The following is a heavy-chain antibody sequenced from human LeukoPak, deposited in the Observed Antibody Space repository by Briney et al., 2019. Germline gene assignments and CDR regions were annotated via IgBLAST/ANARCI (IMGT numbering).Heavy chain of an antibody. CDR2: IIPIFGTA. J-gene: IGHJ4*02. V-gene: IGHV1-69*13. Sequence: ASVKVSCKASGGTFSSYAISWVRQAPGQGLEWMGGIIPIFGTANYAQKFQGRVTITADESTSTAYMELSSLRSEDTAVYYCARSPGVVVTLYYFDYWGQGTLVTVSS. D-gene: IGHD3-22*01. CDR3: ARSPGVVVTLYYFDY. CDR1: GGTFSSYA.